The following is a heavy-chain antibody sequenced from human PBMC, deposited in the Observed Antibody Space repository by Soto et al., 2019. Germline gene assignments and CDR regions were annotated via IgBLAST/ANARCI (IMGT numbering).Heavy chain of an antibody. D-gene: IGHD3-22*01. V-gene: IGHV3-11*01. CDR2: ISSSGSTI. CDR1: GFTFSDYY. J-gene: IGHJ4*02. Sequence: PGGPLRLSCAASGFTFSDYYMSWIRQAPGKGLEWVSYISSSGSTIYYADSVKGRFTISRDNAKNSLYLQMNSLRAEDTAVYYCARVPRHYYDRHFDYWGQGTLVTVSS. CDR3: ARVPRHYYDRHFDY.